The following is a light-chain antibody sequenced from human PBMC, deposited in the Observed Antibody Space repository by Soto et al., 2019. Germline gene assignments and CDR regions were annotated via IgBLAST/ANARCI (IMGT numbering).Light chain of an antibody. CDR3: SSFTSSNTLL. CDR2: DVT. Sequence: QSALTQPASVSGSPGQSITISCTGTSSDVGGYIYVSWHQQHPGTAPKLMIYDVTIRSSGVSHRFSGSKSGNTASLTISNLQAEDEADYYCSSFTSSNTLLFGGGTQLTVL. J-gene: IGLJ2*01. CDR1: SSDVGGYIY. V-gene: IGLV2-14*03.